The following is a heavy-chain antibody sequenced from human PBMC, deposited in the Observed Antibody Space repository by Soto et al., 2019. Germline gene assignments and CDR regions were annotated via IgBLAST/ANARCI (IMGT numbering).Heavy chain of an antibody. CDR1: GGSISSSSYY. CDR2: IYYSGST. D-gene: IGHD6-13*01. V-gene: IGHV4-39*01. CDR3: ARPAAADYFDY. J-gene: IGHJ4*02. Sequence: SETLCLTCTVSGGSISSSSYYWGWIRQPPGKGLEWIGSIYYSGSTYYNPSLKSRVTISVDTSKNQFSLKLSSVTAADTAVYYCARPAAADYFDYWGQGTLVTVSS.